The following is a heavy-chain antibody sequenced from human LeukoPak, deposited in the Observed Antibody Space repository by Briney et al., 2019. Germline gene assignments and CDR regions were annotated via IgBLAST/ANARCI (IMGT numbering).Heavy chain of an antibody. J-gene: IGHJ3*02. CDR1: GGSISSYY. CDR2: IYTSGST. CDR3: ARHGSGDSSGYYYRNAFDI. Sequence: SETLSLTCTASGGSISSYYWSWIRQPPGKGLEWIGYIYTSGSTNYNLSLKSRVTISVDTSKNQFSLKLSSVTAADTAVYYCARHGSGDSSGYYYRNAFDIWGQGTMVTVSS. V-gene: IGHV4-4*09. D-gene: IGHD3-22*01.